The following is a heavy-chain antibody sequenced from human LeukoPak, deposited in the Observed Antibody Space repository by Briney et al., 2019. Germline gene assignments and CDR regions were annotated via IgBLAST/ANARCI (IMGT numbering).Heavy chain of an antibody. Sequence: GGSLRLSCAASGFTFSSYNMNWVRQAPGKGLEWVSSISTSTTYKYYADSVKGRFTISRDNSKNTLYLQMNSLRAEDTAVYYCARDTAYYDSSGPSVDWGQGTLVTVSS. D-gene: IGHD3-22*01. J-gene: IGHJ4*02. CDR2: ISTSTTYK. V-gene: IGHV3-21*04. CDR1: GFTFSSYN. CDR3: ARDTAYYDSSGPSVD.